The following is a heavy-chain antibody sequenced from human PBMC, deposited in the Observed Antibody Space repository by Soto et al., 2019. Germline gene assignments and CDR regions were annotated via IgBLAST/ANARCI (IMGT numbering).Heavy chain of an antibody. Sequence: EVQLLESGGGLGQPGGSLRLSCAASGFSFTSYTMAWVRQAPGKGLEWVSAISGSGSSPYYADSVKGRFTVSRDSSKEMVYLQMDSLRAEDTAVYYCARYAYGLSSSSWYRGGWFDTWGQGTLVTVSS. CDR2: ISGSGSSP. CDR3: ARYAYGLSSSSWYRGGWFDT. J-gene: IGHJ5*02. CDR1: GFSFTSYT. V-gene: IGHV3-23*01. D-gene: IGHD6-13*01.